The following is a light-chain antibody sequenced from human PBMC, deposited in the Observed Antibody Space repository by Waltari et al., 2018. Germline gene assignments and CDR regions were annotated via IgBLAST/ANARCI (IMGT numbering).Light chain of an antibody. V-gene: IGKV3-20*01. CDR3: QKYGTLPAT. CDR2: DAS. CDR1: QSVTRT. J-gene: IGKJ1*01. Sequence: EIVLTQSPGTPSSSPGERVTLSCRASQSVTRTLAWYQQKPGQAPRLLIYDASTRATGIPDRFSGSGSGTDFSLTISRLEPEDFAVYYCQKYGTLPATFGQGTKVEIK.